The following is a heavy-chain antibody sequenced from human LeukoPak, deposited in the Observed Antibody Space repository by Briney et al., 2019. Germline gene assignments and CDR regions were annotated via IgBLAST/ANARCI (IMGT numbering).Heavy chain of an antibody. D-gene: IGHD4-11*01. CDR3: ARGRKSRPYSNYYYMDV. CDR2: IYYSDS. Sequence: PSETLSLTCTVSGGSVSSGGYYWSWIRQHPGKGLEWIGYIYYSDSYYNSSLKSRVTISLDTSKNLFSLKLSSVTAADTAVYYCARGRKSRPYSNYYYMDVWGKGTTVTVSS. J-gene: IGHJ6*03. CDR1: GGSVSSGGYY. V-gene: IGHV4-31*03.